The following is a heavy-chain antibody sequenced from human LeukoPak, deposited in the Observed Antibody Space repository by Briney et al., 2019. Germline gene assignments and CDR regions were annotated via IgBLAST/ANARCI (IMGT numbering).Heavy chain of an antibody. Sequence: PGGSLRLSCAASGFTFSSYWMHWVRQAPGKGLVWVSRINSDGSSTSYADSVKGRFTISRDNAKNTLYLQMNSLRAEDTAVYYCAKDSVAGSLYYFDHWGQGTLVTVSS. D-gene: IGHD6-19*01. CDR1: GFTFSSYW. CDR2: INSDGSST. V-gene: IGHV3-74*01. CDR3: AKDSVAGSLYYFDH. J-gene: IGHJ4*02.